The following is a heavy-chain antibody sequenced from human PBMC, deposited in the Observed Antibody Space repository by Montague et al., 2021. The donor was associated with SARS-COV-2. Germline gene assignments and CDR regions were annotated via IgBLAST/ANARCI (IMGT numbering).Heavy chain of an antibody. CDR1: GGSISAYY. J-gene: IGHJ4*02. CDR2: MYNSRSS. CDR3: ARGVPLGYDFWSGYPEIGDFDY. D-gene: IGHD3-3*01. Sequence: SETLSLTCTVSGGSISAYYWSWIRQPPGKGLEWIAYMYNSRSSNYNPSLKSRVSISVDTSKNQFSLKLSSVTAADTAVYYCARGVPLGYDFWSGYPEIGDFDYWGQGTLVTVSS. V-gene: IGHV4-4*08.